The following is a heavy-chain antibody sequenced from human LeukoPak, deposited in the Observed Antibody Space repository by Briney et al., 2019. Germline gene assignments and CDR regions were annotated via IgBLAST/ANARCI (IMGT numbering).Heavy chain of an antibody. Sequence: SETLSLTCTVSGGSISSYYWSWIRQPPGKGLEWIGYIYYSGSTNYNPSLKSRVTISVDTSKNQFSLKLSSVTAADTAVYYCARGAPLWGYDTIDAFDIWGQGTMVTVSS. V-gene: IGHV4-59*01. J-gene: IGHJ3*02. CDR3: ARGAPLWGYDTIDAFDI. CDR2: IYYSGST. D-gene: IGHD2-21*01. CDR1: GGSISSYY.